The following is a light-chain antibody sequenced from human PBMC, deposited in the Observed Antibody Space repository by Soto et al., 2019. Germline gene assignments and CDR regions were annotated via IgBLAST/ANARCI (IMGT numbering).Light chain of an antibody. CDR3: SSYTSSSTYV. J-gene: IGLJ1*01. CDR2: GVN. Sequence: QSVLTQPASVSGSPRQSITISCTGTSSDVGGYNYVSWYQQHPGKVPKLMIYGVNNRPSGVSDRFSGSKSGNTASLTISGLQAEDEADYYCSSYTSSSTYVFGTGTKVTVL. V-gene: IGLV2-14*01. CDR1: SSDVGGYNY.